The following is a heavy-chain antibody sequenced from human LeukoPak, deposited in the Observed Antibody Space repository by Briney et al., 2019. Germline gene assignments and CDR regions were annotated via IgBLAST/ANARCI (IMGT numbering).Heavy chain of an antibody. CDR2: IRGDWHDT. D-gene: IGHD3-10*01. V-gene: IGHV3-74*01. CDR1: GFRFSDFW. J-gene: IGHJ4*02. CDR3: ASDRVLGSGSLDN. Sequence: GGSLRLSCTASGFRFSDFWMHWVRQAPGKGLEWVSRIRGDWHDTTYADSVKGRFTISRDNAQNTLYLQMDSLRVEDTAVYYCASDRVLGSGSLDNWGQGTLVTVSS.